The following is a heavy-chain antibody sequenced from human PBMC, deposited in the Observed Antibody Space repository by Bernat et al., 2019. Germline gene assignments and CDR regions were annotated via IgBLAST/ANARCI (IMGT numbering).Heavy chain of an antibody. CDR1: GFTFSSYW. CDR3: ARGDYGGDTFFDY. CDR2: INSDGSST. Sequence: VQLVESGGGLVQPGGSLRLPCAASGFTFSSYWMHWVRQAPGKGLVWVSRINSDGSSTSYADSVKGRFTISRDNAKNTLYLQMNSLRAEDTAVYYCARGDYGGDTFFDYWGQGTLVTVSS. V-gene: IGHV3-74*02. D-gene: IGHD4/OR15-4a*01. J-gene: IGHJ4*02.